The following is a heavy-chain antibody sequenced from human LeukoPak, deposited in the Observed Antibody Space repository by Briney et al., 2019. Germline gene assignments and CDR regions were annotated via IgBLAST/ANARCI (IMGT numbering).Heavy chain of an antibody. CDR1: GGSFSGYY. CDR2: INHSGST. CDR3: ASRGYDIPDYYYYGMDV. Sequence: SETLSLTCAVYGGSFSGYYWSWIRQPPGKGLEWIGEINHSGSTNYNPSLKSRVTISVDTSKNQFSLKLSSVTAADTAVYYCASRGYDIPDYYYYGMDVWGKGTTVTGSS. D-gene: IGHD3-9*01. V-gene: IGHV4-34*01. J-gene: IGHJ6*04.